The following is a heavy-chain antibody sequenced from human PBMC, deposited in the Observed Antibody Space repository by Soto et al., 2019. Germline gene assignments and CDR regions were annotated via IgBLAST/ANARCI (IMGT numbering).Heavy chain of an antibody. CDR3: ARVSGSYYYGMDV. J-gene: IGHJ6*02. D-gene: IGHD1-26*01. CDR2: IYHSGST. V-gene: IGHV4-4*02. Sequence: NPSETLSHTCSVSGGSISSSNWWSWVRQPPGKGLEWIGEIYHSGSTNYNPSLKSRVTISVDKSKNQFSLKLSSVTAADTAVYYCARVSGSYYYGMDVWGQGTTVTVS. CDR1: GGSISSSNW.